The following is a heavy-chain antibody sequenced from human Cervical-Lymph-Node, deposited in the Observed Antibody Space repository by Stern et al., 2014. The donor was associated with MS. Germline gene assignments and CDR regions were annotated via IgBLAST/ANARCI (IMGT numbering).Heavy chain of an antibody. CDR3: ARPGDDTAKYGLDV. J-gene: IGHJ6*02. V-gene: IGHV5-51*04. CDR1: GYSFATYW. CDR2: IYPGDSET. Sequence: EVQLVESGAEVKKPGESLKISCKGSGYSFATYWIGWVRQMPGKGLEWMGIIYPGDSETRYRPALQGKVSISADQHLSTAHLHWSSLKASDPAMYYCARPGDDTAKYGLDVWGQGTTVTVSS. D-gene: IGHD5-18*01.